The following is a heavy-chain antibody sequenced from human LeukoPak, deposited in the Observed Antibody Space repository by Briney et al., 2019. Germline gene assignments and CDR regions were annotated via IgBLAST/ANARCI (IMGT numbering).Heavy chain of an antibody. CDR1: GYAFTGCY. Sequence: GASVKVSCKASGYAFTGCYIHWARQAPGQGLEWMGWINPNSGGTNYVQKFQGRVTLTRDTSTSTAYMELSRLRSDDTAVYYCARDHGCLSSPITGDWLDPWGQGTLVTVSS. CDR3: ARDHGCLSSPITGDWLDP. V-gene: IGHV1-2*02. CDR2: INPNSGGT. D-gene: IGHD3-3*01. J-gene: IGHJ5*02.